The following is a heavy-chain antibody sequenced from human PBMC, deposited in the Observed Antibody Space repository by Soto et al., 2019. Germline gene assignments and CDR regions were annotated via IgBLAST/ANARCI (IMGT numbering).Heavy chain of an antibody. CDR3: AGVARGGSYEGGWCDP. J-gene: IGHJ5*02. V-gene: IGHV1-69*12. CDR2: IITIFGTA. Sequence: QVQLVQSGAEVKKPGSSVKVSCKASGGTFSSYAISWVRQAPGQGLEWMGGIITIFGTANYAQKFQGRVTITADEPTSKVHRELSRLRSDETAVYYCAGVARGGSYEGGWCDPWGQGTLVAVAS. CDR1: GGTFSSYA. D-gene: IGHD1-26*01.